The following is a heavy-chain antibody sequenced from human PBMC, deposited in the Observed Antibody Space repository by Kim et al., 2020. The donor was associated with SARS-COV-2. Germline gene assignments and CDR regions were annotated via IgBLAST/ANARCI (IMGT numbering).Heavy chain of an antibody. CDR3: ARPFGSGYFDY. Sequence: SETLSLTCTVSGVSISSNSYYWGWIRQPPGKGLEWIGSVYYSGTTYYNPSLQSRVTISVDTSKNQFSLKLSSVTAADTAVYYCARPFGSGYFDYWGPGTLGSGSS. V-gene: IGHV4-39*01. J-gene: IGHJ4*02. CDR2: VYYSGTT. D-gene: IGHD3-22*01. CDR1: GVSISSNSYY.